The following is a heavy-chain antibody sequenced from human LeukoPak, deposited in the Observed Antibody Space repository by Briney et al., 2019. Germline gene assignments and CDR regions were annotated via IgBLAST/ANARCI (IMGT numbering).Heavy chain of an antibody. J-gene: IGHJ4*02. CDR2: TYYRSKWYN. V-gene: IGHV6-1*01. D-gene: IGHD6-25*01. CDR3: ARKGTATTPFDY. Sequence: SQTLSLTCASSGDSVSSNSAAWNWIRQSPSRGLEWLGRTYYRSKWYNDYAESVKSRITINSDTSKNQFSLHLNSVTPEDTAVYYCARKGTATTPFDYWGQGNLVTVSS. CDR1: GDSVSSNSAA.